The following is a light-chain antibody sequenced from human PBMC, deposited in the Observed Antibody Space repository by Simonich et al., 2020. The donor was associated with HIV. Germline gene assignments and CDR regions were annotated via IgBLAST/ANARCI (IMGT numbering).Light chain of an antibody. CDR1: SSDVGGYNY. CDR2: DVS. J-gene: IGLJ3*02. V-gene: IGLV2-14*01. Sequence: QSALTQPASVSGSPGQSLTISCTGTSSDVGGYNYVSWYQQHPGKAPKLMIYDVSKRPAGVSNRCSGSKSGNTASLTISGLQAEDEADYYCSSYTSSSSWVFGGGTKLTVL. CDR3: SSYTSSSSWV.